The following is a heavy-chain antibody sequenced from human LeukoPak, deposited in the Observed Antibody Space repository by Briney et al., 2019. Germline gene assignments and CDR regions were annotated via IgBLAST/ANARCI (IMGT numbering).Heavy chain of an antibody. D-gene: IGHD7-27*01. V-gene: IGHV1-18*01. CDR2: ISAYNGNT. CDR3: ARGLPWGQNSLYGMDV. J-gene: IGHJ6*02. Sequence: GASVTVSFTASGYTFTIYSVSWVRQPPGQGLEWMGCISAYNGNTNFAHKVQARVTMTRDTYTSPAYMELRSLGSDDTAVYYCARGLPWGQNSLYGMDVWGQGTTVTVSS. CDR1: GYTFTIYS.